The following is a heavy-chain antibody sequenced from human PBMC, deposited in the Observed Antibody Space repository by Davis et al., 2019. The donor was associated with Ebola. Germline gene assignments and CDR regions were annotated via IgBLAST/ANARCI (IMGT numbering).Heavy chain of an antibody. J-gene: IGHJ4*02. CDR2: ISSSSSYI. V-gene: IGHV3-11*06. D-gene: IGHD3-10*01. CDR3: AKDLMAYFDY. CDR1: GFTFSDYY. Sequence: PGGSLRLSCAASGFTFSDYYMSWIRQAPGKGLEWVSSISSSSSYIYYADSVKGRFTISRDNAKNSLYLQMNSLRAEDTAVYYCAKDLMAYFDYWGQGTLVTVSS.